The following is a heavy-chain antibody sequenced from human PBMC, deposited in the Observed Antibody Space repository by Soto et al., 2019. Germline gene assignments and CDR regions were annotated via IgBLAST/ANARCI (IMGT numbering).Heavy chain of an antibody. CDR2: IDSSSSNK. CDR3: VGYRDKTTPMVHGNY. J-gene: IGHJ4*02. Sequence: GGSLRLSCAASGFTFSSYGMNWVRQAPGKGLEGVSYIDSSSSNKHYADSVKGRFTVSRDNARNSIYLQMINLRDEVMAIFYCVGYRDKTTPMVHGNYWGQGTLVTVSS. CDR1: GFTFSSYG. V-gene: IGHV3-48*02. D-gene: IGHD5-18*01.